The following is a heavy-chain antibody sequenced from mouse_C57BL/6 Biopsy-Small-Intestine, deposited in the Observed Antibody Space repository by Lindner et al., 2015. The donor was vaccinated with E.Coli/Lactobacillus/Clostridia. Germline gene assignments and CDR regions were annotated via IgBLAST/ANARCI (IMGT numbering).Heavy chain of an antibody. J-gene: IGHJ4*01. D-gene: IGHD2-10*01. CDR1: GFNIKDDY. CDR3: TSGALLSMDY. Sequence: VQLQESGAELVRPGASVKLSCTASGFNIKDDYMHWVKQRPEQGLECIGWIDPENGDTEYASKFQGKATITADTSSNTAYLQLSSLTSEDTAVYYCTSGALLSMDYWGQGTSVTVSS. V-gene: IGHV14-4*01. CDR2: IDPENGDT.